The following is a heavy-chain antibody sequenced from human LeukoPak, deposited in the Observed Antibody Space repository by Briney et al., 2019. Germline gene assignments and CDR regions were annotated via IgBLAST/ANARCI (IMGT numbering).Heavy chain of an antibody. D-gene: IGHD6-19*01. CDR2: INPNSGGT. CDR1: GYTFTGYY. V-gene: IGHV1-2*04. Sequence: GASVKVSCKASGYTFTGYYMHWVRQAPGQGLEWMGSINPNSGGTNYAQKFQGWVTMTRDTSISTAYMELSRLRSDDTAVYYCAVISAVAGSNFDYWGQGTLVTVSS. CDR3: AVISAVAGSNFDY. J-gene: IGHJ4*02.